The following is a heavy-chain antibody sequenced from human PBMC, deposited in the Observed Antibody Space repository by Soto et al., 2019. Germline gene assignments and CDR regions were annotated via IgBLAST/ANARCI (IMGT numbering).Heavy chain of an antibody. CDR1: GYTFTSYY. D-gene: IGHD2-2*01. CDR3: ARVKRYCSSTSCYVGSSFDY. Sequence: QVQLVQSGAEVKKPGASVKVSCKASGYTFTSYYMHWVRQAPGQGLEWMGIINPSAGSTSYAQKFQGRVTMTRDTSTSTVYMELSSLRSEDTAVYYCARVKRYCSSTSCYVGSSFDYWGQGTLVTVSS. J-gene: IGHJ4*02. V-gene: IGHV1-46*03. CDR2: INPSAGST.